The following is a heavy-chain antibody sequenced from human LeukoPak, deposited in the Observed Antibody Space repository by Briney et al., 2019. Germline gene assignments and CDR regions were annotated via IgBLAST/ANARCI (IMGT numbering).Heavy chain of an antibody. V-gene: IGHV4-34*01. CDR2: INHSGST. J-gene: IGHJ4*02. D-gene: IGHD3-10*01. Sequence: PSETLSLTCAVYGGSFSGYYWSWIRQPPGKGLEWIGEINHSGSTNYNPSLKSRVTISVDTSKNQFSLKLSSVTAADTAVYYCARGRPGTYYYGSGSPLSTDYWGQGTLVTVSS. CDR3: ARGRPGTYYYGSGSPLSTDY. CDR1: GGSFSGYY.